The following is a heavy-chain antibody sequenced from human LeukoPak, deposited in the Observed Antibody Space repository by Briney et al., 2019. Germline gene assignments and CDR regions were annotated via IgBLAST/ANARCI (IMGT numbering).Heavy chain of an antibody. J-gene: IGHJ5*02. CDR2: ISAYNGNT. CDR3: ARGPYGDPYNWFDP. CDR1: GYTFTSYG. Sequence: ASVKVSCKASGYTFTSYGISWVRPAPGQGLEWMGWISAYNGNTNYAQKLQGRVTMTTDTSTSTAYMELRSLRSDDTAVYYCARGPYGDPYNWFDPWGQGTLVTVSS. D-gene: IGHD4-17*01. V-gene: IGHV1-18*01.